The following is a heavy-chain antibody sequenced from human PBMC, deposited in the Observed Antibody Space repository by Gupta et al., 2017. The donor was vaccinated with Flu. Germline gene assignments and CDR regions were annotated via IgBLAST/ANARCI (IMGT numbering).Heavy chain of an antibody. CDR3: ARVRHGDYGPNYYYMDV. J-gene: IGHJ6*03. CDR2: ISSSSTYI. CDR1: FTADN. D-gene: IGHD4-17*01. Sequence: FTADNRNWVRQAPGKGLEWVSFISSSSTYIYYGDSVEGRFTISRDNAKNSLYLQMNSLRAEDTAVYYWARVRHGDYGPNYYYMDVWGKGTTVTVSS. V-gene: IGHV3-21*01.